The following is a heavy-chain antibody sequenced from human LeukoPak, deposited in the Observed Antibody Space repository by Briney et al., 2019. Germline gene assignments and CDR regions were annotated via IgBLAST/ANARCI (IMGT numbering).Heavy chain of an antibody. D-gene: IGHD3-16*02. CDR3: ASKDYDYVWGSYRI. V-gene: IGHV3-21*01. Sequence: PGGSLRLSCAASGFTFSSYSMNWVRQAPGKGLEWVSSISSSSSYIYYADSVKGRFTISRDNAKNSLYLQMNSLRAEDTAVYYCASKDYDYVWGSYRIWGQGTLVTVSS. CDR1: GFTFSSYS. CDR2: ISSSSSYI. J-gene: IGHJ4*02.